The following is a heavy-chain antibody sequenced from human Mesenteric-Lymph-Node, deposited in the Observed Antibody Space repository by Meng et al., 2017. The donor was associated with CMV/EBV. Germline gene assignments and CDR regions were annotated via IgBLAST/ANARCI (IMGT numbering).Heavy chain of an antibody. J-gene: IGHJ3*02. CDR3: TRRIGRWLDAFDM. D-gene: IGHD4-23*01. V-gene: IGHV3-73*01. CDR2: IRSKADGYAT. Sequence: SGFAFTDSAMHWVRQASGKGLEWVGRIRSKADGYATGYAASVKGRFTVSRDDSKNTAYLQMNSLKTEDTALYYCTRRIGRWLDAFDMWGQGTMVTVSS. CDR1: GFAFTDSA.